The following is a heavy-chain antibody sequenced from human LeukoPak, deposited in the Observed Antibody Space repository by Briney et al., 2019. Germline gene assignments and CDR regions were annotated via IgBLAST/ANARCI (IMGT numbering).Heavy chain of an antibody. CDR3: ARGVRAAAGTLN. D-gene: IGHD6-13*01. CDR2: MNPNSVNT. V-gene: IGHV1-8*01. CDR1: GYTFTSYD. J-gene: IGHJ4*02. Sequence: ASVKVSCKASGYTFTSYDINWVRQATGQGLEWMGWMNPNSVNTGYAQKFQGRVTMTRNTSISTAHIELSSLRSEDTAVYYCARGVRAAAGTLNWGQGTLVTVSS.